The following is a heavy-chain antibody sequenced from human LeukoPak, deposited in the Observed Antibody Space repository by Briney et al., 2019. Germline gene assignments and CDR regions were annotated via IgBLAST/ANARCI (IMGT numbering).Heavy chain of an antibody. J-gene: IGHJ5*02. Sequence: SETLSLTCTVSGGSISSGGYYWSWIRQYPGKGLEWIGYISYSGSTYYNPSLKSRVTISVDTSKNHFSLKLSSVTAADTAVYYCARGGITGTTPPGFDPWGQGTLVTVSS. D-gene: IGHD1-14*01. V-gene: IGHV4-31*03. CDR1: GGSISSGGYY. CDR3: ARGGITGTTPPGFDP. CDR2: ISYSGST.